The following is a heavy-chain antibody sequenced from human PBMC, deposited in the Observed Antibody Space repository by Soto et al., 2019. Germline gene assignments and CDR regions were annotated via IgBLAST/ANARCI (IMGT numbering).Heavy chain of an antibody. CDR1: GFTFSSYA. J-gene: IGHJ4*02. CDR3: AKQPRSISCYDY. V-gene: IGHV3-23*01. D-gene: IGHD2-2*01. Sequence: EVQLLESGGGLVQPGGSLRLSCAASGFTFSSYAMSWVRQVPGKGVEWVSTISGSGGSTYYADSVKGRFTISRDNSKNALYLQMNSLRAEDTAVYYCAKQPRSISCYDYWGQGTLVIVSS. CDR2: ISGSGGST.